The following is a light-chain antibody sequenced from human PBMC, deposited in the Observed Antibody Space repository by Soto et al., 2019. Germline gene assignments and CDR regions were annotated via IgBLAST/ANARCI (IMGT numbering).Light chain of an antibody. J-gene: IGKJ3*01. CDR3: QQYNS. V-gene: IGKV1-27*01. CDR1: QCIINY. CDR2: AAS. Sequence: DIQMTQSPSSLSASVGDIVTITCRSSQCIINYVAWYHQKPGKVPKLLIYAASTLHSGVPSRFSGSGSGPDFTLTISSLQPEDAATYYCQQYNSFAPGPKVDIK.